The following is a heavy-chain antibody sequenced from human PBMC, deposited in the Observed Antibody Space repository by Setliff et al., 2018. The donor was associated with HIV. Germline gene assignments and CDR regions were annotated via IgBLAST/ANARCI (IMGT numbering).Heavy chain of an antibody. CDR3: ARGVEFDY. J-gene: IGHJ4*02. V-gene: IGHV4-34*01. CDR2: INHSGST. CDR1: GGSISSYY. Sequence: SETLSLTCTVSGGSISSYYWSWIRQPPGKGLEWIGEINHSGSTNYNPSLKSRVTISVDTSKNQFSLKLSSVTAADTAVYYCARGVEFDYWGQGTLVTVSS.